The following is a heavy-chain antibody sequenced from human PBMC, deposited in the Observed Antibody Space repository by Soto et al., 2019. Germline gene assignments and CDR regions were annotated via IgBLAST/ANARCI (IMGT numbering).Heavy chain of an antibody. J-gene: IGHJ6*02. V-gene: IGHV1-69*13. CDR3: ASGSYDFWSGYYKPPPYYYGMDV. CDR2: IIPIFGTA. CDR1: GGTFSSYA. D-gene: IGHD3-3*01. Sequence: SSVKVSCKASGGTFSSYAISWVRQAPGQGLEWMGGIIPIFGTANYAQKFQGRVTITADESTSTAYMELSSLRSEDTAVYYCASGSYDFWSGYYKPPPYYYGMDVWGQGTTVTVSS.